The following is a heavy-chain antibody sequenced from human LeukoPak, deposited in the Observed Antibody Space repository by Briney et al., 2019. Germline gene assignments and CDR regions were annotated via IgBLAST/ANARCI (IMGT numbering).Heavy chain of an antibody. Sequence: GGSLRLSCAASGFTFSSYAMSWVRQAPGKGLEWVSAISVSGGTTYYADSVKGRFAISRDNSKNTLYLQMNSLRAVDTAVYYCARRYYYDSSGYLYWGQGTLVTVSS. CDR1: GFTFSSYA. V-gene: IGHV3-23*01. D-gene: IGHD3-22*01. CDR2: ISVSGGTT. J-gene: IGHJ4*02. CDR3: ARRYYYDSSGYLY.